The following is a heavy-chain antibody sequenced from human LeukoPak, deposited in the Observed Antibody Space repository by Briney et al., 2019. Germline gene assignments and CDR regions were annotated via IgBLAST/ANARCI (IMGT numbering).Heavy chain of an antibody. CDR2: INHSGST. J-gene: IGHJ4*02. CDR3: ARRGAAGYDY. D-gene: IGHD6-13*01. Sequence: SETLSLTCAVYGGSFSGYYWSWIRQPPGKGLEWIGEINHSGSTSYNPSLKSRVTISVDTSKNQFSLKLSFVTAADTAVYYCARRGAAGYDYWGQGTLVTVSS. V-gene: IGHV4-34*01. CDR1: GGSFSGYY.